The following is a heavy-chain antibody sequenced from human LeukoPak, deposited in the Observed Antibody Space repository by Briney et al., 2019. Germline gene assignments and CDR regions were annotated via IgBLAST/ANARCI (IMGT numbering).Heavy chain of an antibody. CDR1: GGSFSGDY. D-gene: IGHD5-12*01. V-gene: IGHV4-34*01. CDR2: INRSGRA. Sequence: SETLTLTCAVYGGSFSGDYWSWIRQPPGKGLEWIGDINRSGRAVYNTSLKSRVIISVDTSKNQFSLKVNSVTAADTAVYYCARVRGYSGYDPTPGFDYWGQGTLVTVSS. CDR3: ARVRGYSGYDPTPGFDY. J-gene: IGHJ4*02.